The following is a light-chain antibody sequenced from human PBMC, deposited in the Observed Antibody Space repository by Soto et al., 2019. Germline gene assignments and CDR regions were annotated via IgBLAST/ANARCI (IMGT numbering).Light chain of an antibody. CDR3: QTWGTGIRV. CDR2: VNSDGSH. J-gene: IGLJ3*02. Sequence: QSLLTQSPSASASRGASVKLACTLSSGHSSYAIAWHQQQPEKGPRYLMKVNSDGSHSKGDGIPDRFSGSSSGAERYLTISSLQSEDEADYYCQTWGTGIRVFGGGTKLTVL. V-gene: IGLV4-69*02. CDR1: SGHSSYA.